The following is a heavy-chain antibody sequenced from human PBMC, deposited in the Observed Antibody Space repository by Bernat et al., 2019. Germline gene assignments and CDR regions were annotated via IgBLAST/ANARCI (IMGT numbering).Heavy chain of an antibody. V-gene: IGHV3-66*01. CDR2: IYSSGST. J-gene: IGHJ4*02. D-gene: IGHD5-18*01. CDR1: GFTVSSTY. CDR3: AREGYSYGPLDY. Sequence: EVQLVESGGDLVQPGGSLRLSCAASGFTVSSTYMSWVRQAPGKVLEWVSVIYSSGSTYYAESVKGRFTISRDNSKNTLYLQMNSLRVEDTAFYYCAREGYSYGPLDYWGQGTLVTVSS.